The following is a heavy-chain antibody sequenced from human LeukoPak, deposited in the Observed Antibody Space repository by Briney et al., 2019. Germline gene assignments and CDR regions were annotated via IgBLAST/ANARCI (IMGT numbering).Heavy chain of an antibody. CDR3: AKSYYYGSGSPSLDY. CDR2: ISGGNGAT. J-gene: IGHJ4*02. CDR1: GFTFRSYA. V-gene: IGHV3-23*01. Sequence: GGSLRLSCAASGFTFRSYAMTCVRQAPGKGREWVSGISGGNGATYYADSVKGRFTISTDNSKNTLYLQMNSLRVEDTAVYYCAKSYYYGSGSPSLDYWGQGTLVTVSS. D-gene: IGHD3-10*01.